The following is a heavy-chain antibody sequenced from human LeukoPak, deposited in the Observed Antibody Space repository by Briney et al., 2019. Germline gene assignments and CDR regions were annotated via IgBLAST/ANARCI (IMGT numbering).Heavy chain of an antibody. CDR2: ISRSGSTM. CDR3: AKGGWIAAAGGYFDY. V-gene: IGHV3-23*01. Sequence: TGGSLRLSCAASGFTFSTYAMNWVRQAPGKGLEWVSYISRSGSTMYYADSVKGRFTISRDNSKNTLYLQMNSLRAEDTAVYYCAKGGWIAAAGGYFDYWGQGTLVTVSS. J-gene: IGHJ4*02. CDR1: GFTFSTYA. D-gene: IGHD6-13*01.